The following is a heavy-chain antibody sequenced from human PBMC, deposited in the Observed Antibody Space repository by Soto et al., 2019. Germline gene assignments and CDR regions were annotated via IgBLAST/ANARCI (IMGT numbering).Heavy chain of an antibody. CDR3: ARAGCDGGRCYTLVGLRYGMDV. V-gene: IGHV3-30-3*01. Sequence: QVQLVESGEGVVQPGRSLRLSCAASGFTFSSYVMYWVRQAPGKGLEWVAVISYDGSNRYYADSVKGRFTISRDNSENTLYLQMNSLRAEDTAVYYCARAGCDGGRCYTLVGLRYGMDVWGQGTTVTVSS. D-gene: IGHD2-15*01. CDR1: GFTFSSYV. J-gene: IGHJ6*02. CDR2: ISYDGSNR.